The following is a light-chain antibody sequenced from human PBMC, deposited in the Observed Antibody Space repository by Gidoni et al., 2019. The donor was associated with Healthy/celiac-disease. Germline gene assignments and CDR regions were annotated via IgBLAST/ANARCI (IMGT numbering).Light chain of an antibody. CDR3: QQYYSTPRA. CDR1: QSVLYSSNNKNY. V-gene: IGKV4-1*01. Sequence: IVMTQSPASLAVSLGERATINCKSSQSVLYSSNNKNYLAWYQQKPGQPPKLLIYWASTRESGVPDRFSGSGSGTDFTLTISSLQAEDVAVYYCQQYYSTPRAFXQXTKVEIK. CDR2: WAS. J-gene: IGKJ1*01.